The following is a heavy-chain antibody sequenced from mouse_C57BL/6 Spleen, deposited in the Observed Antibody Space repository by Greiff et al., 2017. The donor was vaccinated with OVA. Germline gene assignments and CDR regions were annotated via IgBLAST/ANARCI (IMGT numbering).Heavy chain of an antibody. D-gene: IGHD2-1*01. CDR3: ASGNYTAMDY. CDR2: IYPGDGDT. Sequence: QVQLKESGPELVKPGASVKISCKASGYAFSSSWMNWVKQRPGKGLEWIGRIYPGDGDTNYNGKFKGKATLTADKSSSTAYMQLSSLTSEDSAVYFCASGNYTAMDYWGQGTSVTVSS. CDR1: GYAFSSSW. V-gene: IGHV1-82*01. J-gene: IGHJ4*01.